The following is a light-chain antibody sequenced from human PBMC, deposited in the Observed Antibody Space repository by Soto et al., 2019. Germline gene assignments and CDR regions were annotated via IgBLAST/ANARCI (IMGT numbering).Light chain of an antibody. CDR2: GAS. Sequence: EIVMTQSPATLSLSPGERATLSCRASQSVSSNLAWYQQKPGQAPRLLIYGASTRATGIPARFSGSGSGTEFTLSISSLQSEDFAVYYCQQYNNWPPWTFXQGTKGDIK. CDR3: QQYNNWPPWT. V-gene: IGKV3-15*01. CDR1: QSVSSN. J-gene: IGKJ1*01.